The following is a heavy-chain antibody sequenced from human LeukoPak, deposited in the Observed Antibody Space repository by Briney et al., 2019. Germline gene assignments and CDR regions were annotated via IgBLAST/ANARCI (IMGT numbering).Heavy chain of an antibody. CDR3: VNLGYCTTSSCQP. D-gene: IGHD2-2*01. Sequence: GGSLRLSCAASGFTFNNYFMHWVRQAPGKGLVWVSRITSDGSGTNYADSVKGRFTVSRDNAKNTLYLQMNSLRVEDTAVYYCVNLGYCTTSSCQPWGQGTLVTVSS. J-gene: IGHJ4*02. CDR2: ITSDGSGT. V-gene: IGHV3-74*01. CDR1: GFTFNNYF.